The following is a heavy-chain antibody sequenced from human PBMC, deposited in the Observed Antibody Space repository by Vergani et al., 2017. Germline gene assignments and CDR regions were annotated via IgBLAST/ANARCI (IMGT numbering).Heavy chain of an antibody. V-gene: IGHV4-59*01. D-gene: IGHD5-24*01. J-gene: IGHJ3*02. CDR1: GGSISSYY. Sequence: QVQLQESGPGLVKPSETLSLTCTVSGGSISSYYWSWIRQPPGTGLGWIGYIYYSGSTNYNPSLKSRVTISVDTSKNQFSLKLSSVTAADTAVYYCARWLQKNDAFDIWGQGTMVTVSS. CDR3: ARWLQKNDAFDI. CDR2: IYYSGST.